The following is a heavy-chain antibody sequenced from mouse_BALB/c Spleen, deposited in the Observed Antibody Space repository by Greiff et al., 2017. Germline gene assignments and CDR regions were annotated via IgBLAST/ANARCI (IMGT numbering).Heavy chain of an antibody. CDR3: ARGYGNHEKGLDY. Sequence: DVQLQESGPELVKPGASVKIPCKASGYTFTDYNMDWVKQCHGKSLEWIGDINPNNGGTIYNQKFKGKATLNEDKSSSTAYMELRSLTSEDTAIYYCARGYGNHEKGLDYWGQGTTLTVSS. V-gene: IGHV1-18*01. J-gene: IGHJ2*01. CDR2: INPNNGGT. CDR1: GYTFTDYN. D-gene: IGHD2-10*02.